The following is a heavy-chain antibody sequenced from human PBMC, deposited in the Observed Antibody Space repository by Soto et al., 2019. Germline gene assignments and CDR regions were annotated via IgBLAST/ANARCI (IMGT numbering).Heavy chain of an antibody. V-gene: IGHV3-7*03. CDR2: IKQDGSEK. CDR1: GFTFRSNW. CDR3: ATSGGGWLQPPV. D-gene: IGHD5-12*01. J-gene: IGHJ4*02. Sequence: EVQLVESGGGLVQPGGSLRLSCAASGFTFRSNWMSWVRQAPGKGLEWVANIKQDGSEKYYVDSVKGRFTTSRDNAKNSLYLQMNGLRAEDTAVYYCATSGGGWLQPPVWGQGTLVTVSS.